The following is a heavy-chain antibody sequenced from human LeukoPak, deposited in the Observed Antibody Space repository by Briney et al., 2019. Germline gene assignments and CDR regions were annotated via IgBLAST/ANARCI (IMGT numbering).Heavy chain of an antibody. CDR2: ISGSGSNT. V-gene: IGHV3-23*01. J-gene: IGHJ4*02. CDR3: AKDTAYSGSPQGYFDY. Sequence: QPGGSLRLSCAASGFTFTNYAMTWVRQAPGKGLEWVSVISGSGSNTDYADSVKGRFTISRDNSKNTLSLQMNSLRAEDTAVYYCAKDTAYSGSPQGYFDYWGQGTLVTVPS. D-gene: IGHD1-26*01. CDR1: GFTFTNYA.